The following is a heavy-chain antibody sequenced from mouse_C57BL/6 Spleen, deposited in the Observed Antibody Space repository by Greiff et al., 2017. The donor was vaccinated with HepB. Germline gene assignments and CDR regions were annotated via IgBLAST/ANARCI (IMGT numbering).Heavy chain of an antibody. V-gene: IGHV5-4*01. CDR3: SREGHFDY. J-gene: IGHJ2*01. CDR2: ISDGGSYT. CDR1: GFTFSSYA. Sequence: DVMLVESGGGLVKPGGSLKLSCAASGFTFSSYAMSWVRQTPEKRLEWVATISDGGSYTYYPDNVKGRFTISRDNAKNNLYLQMSHLKSEDTAMYYCSREGHFDYWGQGTTLTVSS.